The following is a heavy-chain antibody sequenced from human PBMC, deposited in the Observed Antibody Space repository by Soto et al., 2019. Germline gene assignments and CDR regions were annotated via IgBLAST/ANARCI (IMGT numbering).Heavy chain of an antibody. Sequence: SETLSLTCTVSGGSISSSSYYWGWIGQPPGKGLEWIGSIYYSGSTYYNPSLKSRVTISVDTSKNQFSLKLSSVTAADTAVYYCARHDVGYSSDDFDYWGQGTLVTVSS. D-gene: IGHD6-19*01. CDR2: IYYSGST. V-gene: IGHV4-39*01. CDR1: GGSISSSSYY. CDR3: ARHDVGYSSDDFDY. J-gene: IGHJ4*02.